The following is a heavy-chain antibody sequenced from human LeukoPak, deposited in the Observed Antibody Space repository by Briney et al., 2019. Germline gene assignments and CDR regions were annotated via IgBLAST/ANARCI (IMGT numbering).Heavy chain of an antibody. CDR2: IYPGDSDT. J-gene: IGHJ4*02. CDR1: GYSFSTYW. V-gene: IGHV5-51*01. CDR3: ARRASGVDY. Sequence: GESLKISCKGYGYSFSTYWIGCVRQMPGKGLEWMGIIYPGDSDTRYSPSFQGQVTISADKSSSTAYLQWSSLKASDTAIYYCARRASGVDYWGQGTLVTVSS. D-gene: IGHD3-10*01.